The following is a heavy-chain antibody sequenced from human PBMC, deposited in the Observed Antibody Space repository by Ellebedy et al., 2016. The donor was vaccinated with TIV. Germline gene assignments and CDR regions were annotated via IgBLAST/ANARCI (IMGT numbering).Heavy chain of an antibody. J-gene: IGHJ4*02. Sequence: GGSLRLSXAASGFTFSNAWMSWVRQAPGKGLEWVGRIKSKTDGGTTDYAAPVKGRFTISRDDSKNTLYLQMNSLRAEDTAVYYCASQHYGVSGYWGQGTLVTVSS. V-gene: IGHV3-15*01. CDR3: ASQHYGVSGY. CDR1: GFTFSNAW. CDR2: IKSKTDGGTT. D-gene: IGHD4-17*01.